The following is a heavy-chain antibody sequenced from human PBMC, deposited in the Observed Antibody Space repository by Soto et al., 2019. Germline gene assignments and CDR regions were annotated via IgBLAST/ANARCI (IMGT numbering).Heavy chain of an antibody. D-gene: IGHD3-3*01. CDR2: IYYSGST. J-gene: IGHJ5*02. CDR3: ARAALGGITIFP. V-gene: IGHV4-31*03. CDR1: GGSISSGGYY. Sequence: SETLSLTCTVSGGSISSGGYYWSWIRQHPGKGLEWIGYIYYSGSTYYNPSLKSRVTISVDTSKNQFSLKLSSVTAADTAVYYCARAALGGITIFPWGQGTLVTVPS.